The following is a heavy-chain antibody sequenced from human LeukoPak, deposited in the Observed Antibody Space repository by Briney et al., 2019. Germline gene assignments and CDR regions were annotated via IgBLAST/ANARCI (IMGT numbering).Heavy chain of an antibody. J-gene: IGHJ3*01. Sequence: HPGGSLRLSCAASGFTFSSYGMHWVRQAPGKGLEWVAVISYDGSNKYYADSVKGRFTISRDNSKNTLYLQMNSLRAEDTAVYYCAKGKVNHDGALDAWGQGTLVTVSS. V-gene: IGHV3-30*18. CDR3: AKGKVNHDGALDA. CDR2: ISYDGSNK. D-gene: IGHD2-21*01. CDR1: GFTFSSYG.